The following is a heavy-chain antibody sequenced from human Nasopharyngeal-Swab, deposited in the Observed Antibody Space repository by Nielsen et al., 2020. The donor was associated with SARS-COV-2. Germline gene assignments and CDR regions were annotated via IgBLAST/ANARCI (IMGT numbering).Heavy chain of an antibody. J-gene: IGHJ3*02. CDR3: ARAITIFGPPGAFDI. V-gene: IGHV7-4-1*02. D-gene: IGHD3-3*01. Sequence: WVRQAPGQGLEWMGWINTNTGNPTYAQGFTGRFVFSLDTSVSTAYLQISSLKAEDTAVYYCARAITIFGPPGAFDIWGQGTMVTVSS. CDR2: INTNTGNP.